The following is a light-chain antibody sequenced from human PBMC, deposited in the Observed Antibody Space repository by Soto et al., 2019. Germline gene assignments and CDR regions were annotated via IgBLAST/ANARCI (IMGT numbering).Light chain of an antibody. CDR1: QNVGGS. Sequence: VMTQSPATLSVSPGERATLSCRARQNVGGSVAWYQQKPGQAPSLLIYRASTMATGIPARFSGSGSGTEFTLTISSLQYEDFAVYYCQQSRTFAQGTKLEIQ. V-gene: IGKV3-15*01. J-gene: IGKJ2*01. CDR3: QQSRT. CDR2: RAS.